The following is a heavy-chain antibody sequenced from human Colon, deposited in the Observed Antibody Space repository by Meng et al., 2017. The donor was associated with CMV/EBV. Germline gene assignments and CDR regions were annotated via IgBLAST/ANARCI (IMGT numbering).Heavy chain of an antibody. CDR3: GTFGGDFDY. J-gene: IGHJ4*02. CDR1: GYTFTGYL. D-gene: IGHD3-3*01. Sequence: QTGAWMREPGASVKVSCKASGYTFTGYLIHWVRQAPGQGLEWMGWINPYSGDTIYAQKFEVGVTMTRDASITTAYLELSSLKSDDTAVYYCGTFGGDFDYWGQGTLVTVSS. CDR2: INPYSGDT. V-gene: IGHV1-2*02.